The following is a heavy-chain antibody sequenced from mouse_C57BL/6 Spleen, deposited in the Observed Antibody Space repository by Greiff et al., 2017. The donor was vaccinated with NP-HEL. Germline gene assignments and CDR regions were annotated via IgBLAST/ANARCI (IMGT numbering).Heavy chain of an antibody. CDR1: GYTFTSYD. J-gene: IGHJ3*01. CDR3: AIDSSGTWFAY. D-gene: IGHD3-2*02. V-gene: IGHV1-85*01. Sequence: VQLQQSGPELVKPGASVKLSCKASGYTFTSYDINWVKQRPGQGLEWIGWIYPRDGSTKYNEKFKGKATLTVDTSSSTAYMELHSLTSEDSAVYFCAIDSSGTWFAYWGQGTLVTVSA. CDR2: IYPRDGST.